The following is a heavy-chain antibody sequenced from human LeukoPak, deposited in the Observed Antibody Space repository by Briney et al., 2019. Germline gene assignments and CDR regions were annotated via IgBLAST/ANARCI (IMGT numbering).Heavy chain of an antibody. CDR1: GFTFTGYT. CDR2: ISSTSYM. J-gene: IGHJ4*02. CDR3: ARDRGMVAFDY. Sequence: PGGSLRLSCAASGFTFTGYTINWVRQAPGKGLEWVSSISSTSYMNYADSVKGRFTISRDNAKNSVYLQMNCLRAEDTAVYYCARDRGMVAFDYWGQGTLVTVSS. D-gene: IGHD2-15*01. V-gene: IGHV3-21*04.